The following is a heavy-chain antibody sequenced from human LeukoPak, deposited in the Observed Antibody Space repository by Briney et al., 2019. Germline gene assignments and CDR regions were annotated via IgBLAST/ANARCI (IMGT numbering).Heavy chain of an antibody. CDR2: IYTSGST. CDR1: GGSISSYY. CDR3: ARDQGEQRLVHFDY. Sequence: SETLSLTCTVSGGSISSYYWSWIRQPAGKGLEWIGRIYTSGSTNYNPSLKSRVTMSVDTSKNQFSLKLSSVTAADTAVYYCARDQGEQRLVHFDYWGQGTLVTVSS. D-gene: IGHD6-13*01. J-gene: IGHJ4*02. V-gene: IGHV4-4*07.